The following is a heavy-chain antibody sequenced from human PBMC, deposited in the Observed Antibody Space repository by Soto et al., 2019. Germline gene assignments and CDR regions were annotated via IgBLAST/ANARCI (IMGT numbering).Heavy chain of an antibody. CDR1: GFSFSSYA. CDR2: ITVRSHTT. D-gene: IGHD6-13*01. Sequence: EVQLLESGGDLVQPGGSLRLSCGVSGFSFSSYAMAWVRQVPGKGLEWLSVITVRSHTTYYADSVRGRFTISRDDSRDTLYLQLNSLRGEDTDVYYCARGLAAGGTGGLTYYFDFWGQGTLVTVSP. V-gene: IGHV3-23*01. CDR3: ARGLAAGGTGGLTYYFDF. J-gene: IGHJ4*02.